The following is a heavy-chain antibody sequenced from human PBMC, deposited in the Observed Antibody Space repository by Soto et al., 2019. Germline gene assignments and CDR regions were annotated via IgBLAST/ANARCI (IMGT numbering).Heavy chain of an antibody. CDR2: IIPIFGTA. J-gene: IGHJ6*02. CDR3: ARSNFRRGYWDGDYYYGMDF. V-gene: IGHV1-69*13. CDR1: GGTFSSYA. Sequence: SVKVSCKASGGTFSSYAISWVRQAPGQGLEWMGGIIPIFGTANYAQKFQGRVTITADESTSTAYMELSSLRSEDTAVYYCARSNFRRGYWDGDYYYGMDFWGQGTTVNVSS. D-gene: IGHD3-3*01.